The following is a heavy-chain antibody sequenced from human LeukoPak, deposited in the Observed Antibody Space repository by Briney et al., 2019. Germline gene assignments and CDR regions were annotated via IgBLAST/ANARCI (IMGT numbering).Heavy chain of an antibody. J-gene: IGHJ4*02. CDR2: IYYSGST. V-gene: IGHV4-59*08. D-gene: IGHD3-22*01. Sequence: SETLSLTCTVSGGSISSYYLSWIRQPPGRGLEWIGYIYYSGSTNYNPSLKSRVAISVDTSKNQFSLKLSSVTAADTAVYYCARQSLDGSGYLPFDYWGQGTLVTVSS. CDR3: ARQSLDGSGYLPFDY. CDR1: GGSISSYY.